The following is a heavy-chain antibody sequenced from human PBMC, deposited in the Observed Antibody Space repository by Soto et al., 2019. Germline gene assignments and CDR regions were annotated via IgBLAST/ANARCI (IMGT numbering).Heavy chain of an antibody. CDR3: VLRYFDWLAFYYYYGMDV. CDR2: IDPSGGST. CDR1: GYTFTSYY. D-gene: IGHD3-9*01. V-gene: IGHV1-46*01. J-gene: IGHJ6*02. Sequence: ASVKVSCKASGYTFTSYYMHWVRQAPGQGLEWMGIIDPSGGSTSYAQKFQGRVTMTRDTSTSTVYMELSSLRSEDTAVYYCVLRYFDWLAFYYYYGMDVWGQGTTVTVSS.